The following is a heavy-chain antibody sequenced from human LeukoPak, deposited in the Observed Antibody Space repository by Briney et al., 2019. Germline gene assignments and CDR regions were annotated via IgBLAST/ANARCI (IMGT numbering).Heavy chain of an antibody. D-gene: IGHD3-22*01. V-gene: IGHV3-30*02. Sequence: GGSLRLSCAASGFTFSSYGMHWVRQAPGKGLEWVAFIRYDGSNKYYADSVKGRFTISRDNSKSTLYLQMNSLRAEETAVYYCAKASAMIVVVSKHFDYWGQGTLVTVSS. CDR3: AKASAMIVVVSKHFDY. J-gene: IGHJ4*02. CDR1: GFTFSSYG. CDR2: IRYDGSNK.